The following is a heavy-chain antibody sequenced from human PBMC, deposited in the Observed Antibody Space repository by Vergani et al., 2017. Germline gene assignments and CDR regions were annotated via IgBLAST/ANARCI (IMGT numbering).Heavy chain of an antibody. CDR1: GGSISSGSYY. D-gene: IGHD3-22*01. J-gene: IGHJ5*02. CDR3: ARDGAGYYYDSSGYSNWFDP. V-gene: IGHV4-61*02. CDR2: IYTSGST. Sequence: QVQLQESGPGLVKPSQTLSLTCTVSGGSISSGSYYWSWIRQPAGKGLEWIGRIYTSGSTNYNPSLKSRVTISVDTSKNQFSLKLSPVTAADTAVYYCARDGAGYYYDSSGYSNWFDPWGQGTLVTVSS.